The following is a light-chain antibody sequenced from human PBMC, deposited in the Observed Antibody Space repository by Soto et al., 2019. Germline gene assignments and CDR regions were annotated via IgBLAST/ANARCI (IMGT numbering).Light chain of an antibody. CDR2: AAS. CDR3: QQTYSSPWT. J-gene: IGKJ1*01. CDR1: QNINNY. V-gene: IGKV1-39*01. Sequence: DIQMTQSPSSLSASVGDRVTITCQASQNINNYLNWYQQKPGRAPKLLISAASTLQAGVPSRFSGSESGTEFTLTISSLQPEDFATYYCQQTYSSPWTFGQGTKVEIK.